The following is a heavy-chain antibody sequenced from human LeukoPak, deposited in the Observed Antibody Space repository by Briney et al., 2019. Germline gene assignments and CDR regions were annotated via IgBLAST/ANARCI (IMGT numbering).Heavy chain of an antibody. V-gene: IGHV3-21*01. J-gene: IGHJ6*03. CDR1: GFTFSSYA. D-gene: IGHD4-17*01. CDR2: ISTSGSSI. Sequence: GGSLRLSCAASGFTFSSYAMSWVRQAPGKGLEWVSAISTSGSSIHYADSVKGRFTISRDNAKNSLYLQMNSLRVEDTAVYYCARDATTELGTVYMDVWGKGTTVTISS. CDR3: ARDATTELGTVYMDV.